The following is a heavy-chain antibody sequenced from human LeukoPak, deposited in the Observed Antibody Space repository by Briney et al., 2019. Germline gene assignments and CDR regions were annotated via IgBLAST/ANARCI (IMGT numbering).Heavy chain of an antibody. V-gene: IGHV1-8*03. D-gene: IGHD5-24*01. CDR2: MNPNSGNT. CDR3: ARARRDGYNLAN. J-gene: IGHJ4*02. Sequence: ASVKVSCKASGYTFTSYDINWVRQATGQGLEWMGWMNPNSGNTGYAQKFQGRVTITRNTSISTAHMELSSLRSEDTAVYYCARARRDGYNLANWGQGTLVTVSS. CDR1: GYTFTSYD.